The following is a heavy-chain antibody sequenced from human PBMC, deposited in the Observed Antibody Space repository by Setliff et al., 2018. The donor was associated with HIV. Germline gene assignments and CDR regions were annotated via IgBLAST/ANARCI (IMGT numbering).Heavy chain of an antibody. D-gene: IGHD3-10*01. V-gene: IGHV4-39*01. CDR1: GGSISSSSYY. J-gene: IGHJ6*03. CDR3: ARHVEYMARGVIMHYYNYYMDV. Sequence: PSETLSLTCTVSGGSISSSSYYWGWIRQPPGKGLEWIGSIYYSGTTFYNPALKSRVTISVDKSKNQFFLKLSSVTAADTAVYYCARHVEYMARGVIMHYYNYYMDVWGKGITVTVSS. CDR2: IYYSGTT.